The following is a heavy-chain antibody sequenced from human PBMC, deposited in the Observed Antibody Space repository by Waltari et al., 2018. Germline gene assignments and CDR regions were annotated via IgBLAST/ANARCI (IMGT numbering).Heavy chain of an antibody. CDR2: ISDGATTI. Sequence: EDRLLQSGGGLVQPGGSLRLSCTASGFSFRVYEMNWVRQAPGKGLEWISYISDGATTIDYADSVKGRFTISRDDAKNSLFLDMTSLRAEDTAVYYCASLTLPLADYAGQFDYWGQGALVTVSS. CDR1: GFSFRVYE. D-gene: IGHD3-16*01. V-gene: IGHV3-48*03. CDR3: ASLTLPLADYAGQFDY. J-gene: IGHJ4*02.